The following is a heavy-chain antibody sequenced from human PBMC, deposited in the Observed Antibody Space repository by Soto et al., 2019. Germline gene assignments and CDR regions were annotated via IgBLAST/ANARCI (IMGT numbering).Heavy chain of an antibody. CDR1: GDSISSYY. D-gene: IGHD5-12*01. CDR3: ARGVATIGP. Sequence: SETLSLTCTVSGDSISSYYWSWIRQPPGKGLEWIGYIYYSSSTNYNPSLKSRVTISVDTPKNQFSLKLTSVTAADTAVYYCARGVATIGPWGQGTLVTVSS. V-gene: IGHV4-59*01. CDR2: IYYSSST. J-gene: IGHJ5*02.